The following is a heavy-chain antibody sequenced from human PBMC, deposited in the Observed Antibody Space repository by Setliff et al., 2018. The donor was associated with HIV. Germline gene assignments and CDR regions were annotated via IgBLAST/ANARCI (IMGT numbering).Heavy chain of an antibody. V-gene: IGHV4-39*01. J-gene: IGHJ6*03. Sequence: PSETLSLTCTVSGGSITTTNYYWGWVRQPPGKGLEWIGEVYHTGSTNLNPSLQSRVTISVDTSKNQFSLKLSSVTAADTAVYYCNIYYYYYMDVWGKGTTVTVSS. CDR2: VYHTGST. CDR1: GGSITTTNYY. CDR3: NIYYYYYMDV.